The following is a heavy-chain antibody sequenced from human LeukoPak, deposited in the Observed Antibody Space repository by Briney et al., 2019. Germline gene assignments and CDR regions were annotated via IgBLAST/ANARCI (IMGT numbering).Heavy chain of an antibody. CDR2: ISGSGGST. CDR1: GFTFDNYA. Sequence: GGSLRLSCTASGFTFDNYAMIWVRQALGKGLEWVSAISGSGGSTYYADSVKGRFTISRDNSKNTLYLQMNSLRAEDTAVYYCAKDPFITIFGVVPYYFDYWGQGTLVTVSS. V-gene: IGHV3-23*01. CDR3: AKDPFITIFGVVPYYFDY. J-gene: IGHJ4*02. D-gene: IGHD3-3*01.